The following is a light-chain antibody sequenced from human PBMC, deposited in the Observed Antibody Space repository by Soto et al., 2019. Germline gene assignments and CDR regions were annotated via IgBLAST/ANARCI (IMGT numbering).Light chain of an antibody. J-gene: IGKJ2*01. CDR3: QQFNNHPYN. Sequence: DLQLTQSPSTLSASVGDRVTITCRASQRAGNWVAWYQQKPGKAPTLLIYEVSKLHSGVPSRFGGSGSETEFSLTIDNLQADDFATYYCQQFNNHPYNFSPGTKVEIK. CDR2: EVS. CDR1: QRAGNW. V-gene: IGKV1-5*03.